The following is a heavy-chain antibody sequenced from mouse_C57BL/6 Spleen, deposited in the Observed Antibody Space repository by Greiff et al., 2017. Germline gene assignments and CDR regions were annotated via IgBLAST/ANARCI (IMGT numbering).Heavy chain of an antibody. J-gene: IGHJ2*01. Sequence: EVQLQQSGPELVTPGASVKISCKASGYTFTDYYMNWVKQSHGKSLEWIGDINTNNGGTSYNQKVKGKATLTVDKSSSTAYMELRSLTSEDSAVYYCARAVITTLVATDYWGQGTTLTVSS. D-gene: IGHD1-1*01. CDR2: INTNNGGT. CDR3: ARAVITTLVATDY. V-gene: IGHV1-26*01. CDR1: GYTFTDYY.